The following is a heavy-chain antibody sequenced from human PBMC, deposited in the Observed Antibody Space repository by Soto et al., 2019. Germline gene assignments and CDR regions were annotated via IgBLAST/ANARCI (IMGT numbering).Heavy chain of an antibody. CDR3: GFSTGYYYRWFDP. CDR1: GGTFSSYA. Sequence: GASVKVSCKASGGTFSSYAISWVRQSPGQGLEWMGGILPIFGTANYAQKFQGRVTITADESTSTAYMELSSLSSQDTAVYYCGFSTGYYYRWFDPWGQGTLVTVSS. CDR2: ILPIFGTA. J-gene: IGHJ5*02. D-gene: IGHD3-22*01. V-gene: IGHV1-69*13.